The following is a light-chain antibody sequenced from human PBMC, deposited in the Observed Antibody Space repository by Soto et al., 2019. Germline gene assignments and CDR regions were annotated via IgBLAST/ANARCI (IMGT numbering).Light chain of an antibody. CDR2: AAS. CDR1: QTINNC. J-gene: IGKJ1*01. CDR3: LQDADFPRT. V-gene: IGKV1-6*02. Sequence: IQMTQSPSSLSASAGDRVTITCRASQTINNCLNWYRQKPGKAPELLIYAASRLQSGVPSRFSGSGSGTFFTLTISSLQPEDVATYYCLQDADFPRTFGQGTKVDIK.